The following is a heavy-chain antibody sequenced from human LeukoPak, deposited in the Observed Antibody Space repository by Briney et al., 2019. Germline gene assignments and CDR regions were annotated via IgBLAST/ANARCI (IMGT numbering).Heavy chain of an antibody. V-gene: IGHV4-38-2*02. D-gene: IGHD6-13*01. J-gene: IGHJ5*02. CDR2: IYHSGST. CDR1: GFTFSNYA. CDR3: ARDSVGSSWYDWFDP. Sequence: GSLRLSCAASGFTFSNYAMNWVRQAPGKGLEWIGSIYHSGSTYYNPSLKSRVTISVDTSKNQFSLKLSSVTAADTAVYYCARDSVGSSWYDWFDPWGQGTLVTVSS.